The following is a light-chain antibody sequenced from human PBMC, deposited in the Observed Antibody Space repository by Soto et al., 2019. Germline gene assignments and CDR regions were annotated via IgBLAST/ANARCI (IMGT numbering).Light chain of an antibody. CDR3: SSFTTASTHV. V-gene: IGLV2-14*01. Sequence: QSVLTQPCSLSGSPGESVTISCTGTSSDIGAYDYVSWFQQHPGKAPKLLISEVNNRPSGVSNRFSGYKYGHTAYLTISGLHVEDEAEYFCSSFTTASTHVFGTGTKVT. CDR1: SSDIGAYDY. CDR2: EVN. J-gene: IGLJ1*01.